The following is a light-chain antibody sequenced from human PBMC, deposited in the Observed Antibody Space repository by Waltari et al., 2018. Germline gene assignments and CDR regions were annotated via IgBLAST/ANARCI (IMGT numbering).Light chain of an antibody. J-gene: IGKJ3*01. CDR1: QSLLYRDGNTS. CDR2: TIS. V-gene: IGKV2-30*01. Sequence: VMTQSPLFLPVTLGQTASISCKSDQSLLYRDGNTSLNWYHQRPGQPPRRLIYTISNRDSGTPDRFSGSVSGDDFTLTINKVEASDVGVFYCMQGTRWPFTFGPGTQVEI. CDR3: MQGTRWPFT.